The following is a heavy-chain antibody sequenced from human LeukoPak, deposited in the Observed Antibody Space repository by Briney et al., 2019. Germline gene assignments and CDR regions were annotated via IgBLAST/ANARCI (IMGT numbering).Heavy chain of an antibody. CDR1: GYSFADYY. Sequence: VASVKLSCKASGYSFADYYMHWVRQAPGQGLEWMGWIKPNSGGTRSAQKFQGRVTITSDTSIRTAYMELRSLRYDDTAVYYCAREGADYGDYDYWGQGTMVTVSS. CDR2: IKPNSGGT. CDR3: AREGADYGDYDY. V-gene: IGHV1-2*02. J-gene: IGHJ4*02. D-gene: IGHD4-17*01.